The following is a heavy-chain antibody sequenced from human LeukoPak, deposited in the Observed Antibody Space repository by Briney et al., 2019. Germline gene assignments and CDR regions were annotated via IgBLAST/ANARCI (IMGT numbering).Heavy chain of an antibody. CDR3: ARSRLGMGGYYFDY. CDR2: IYTSGST. D-gene: IGHD7-27*01. Sequence: SETQSLTCTVSGGSISSYYWSWIRQPPGKGLEWIGYIYTSGSTNYNPSLKSRVTISVDTSKNQFSLKLSSVTAADTAVYYCARSRLGMGGYYFDYWGQGTLVTVSS. J-gene: IGHJ4*02. CDR1: GGSISSYY. V-gene: IGHV4-4*09.